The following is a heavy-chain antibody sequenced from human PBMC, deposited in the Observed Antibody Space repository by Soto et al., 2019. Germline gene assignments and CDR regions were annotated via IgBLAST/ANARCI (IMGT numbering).Heavy chain of an antibody. CDR2: IAASGHNT. D-gene: IGHD3-10*01. Sequence: EVQVLESGGGLIQPGGSLRLSCAFSGLTFSRYAASWVRQAPGKGLEWVSGIAASGHNTYYADSVEGRFTISRDNSNNTLVLQMNNLRAEDTAVYYCAKAVGEYLYFFNTWGQGILVTVSS. CDR3: AKAVGEYLYFFNT. V-gene: IGHV3-23*01. J-gene: IGHJ5*02. CDR1: GLTFSRYA.